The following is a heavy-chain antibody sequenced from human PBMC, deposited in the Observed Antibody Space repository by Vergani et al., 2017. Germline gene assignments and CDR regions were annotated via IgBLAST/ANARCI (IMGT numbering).Heavy chain of an antibody. Sequence: QVQLVESGGNVVQSGTSLRLSCAASGFSFGSYGMHWVRQSPGKGLEWVAVISNDGGNKYYADSVKGRFTISRDNSKNTLYLQMNSLRAEDTAVYYCATYYYGSGSESFQGVWGKGTTVTVSS. V-gene: IGHV3-30*03. CDR1: GFSFGSYG. CDR2: ISNDGGNK. D-gene: IGHD3-10*01. CDR3: ATYYYGSGSESFQGV. J-gene: IGHJ6*04.